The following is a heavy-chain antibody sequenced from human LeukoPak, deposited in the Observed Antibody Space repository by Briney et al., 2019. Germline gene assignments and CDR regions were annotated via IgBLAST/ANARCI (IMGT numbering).Heavy chain of an antibody. CDR1: GGSFSGYY. J-gene: IGHJ5*02. CDR3: ARERMADWSSGNWFDP. D-gene: IGHD3-9*01. V-gene: IGHV4-34*01. Sequence: SETLSLTCAVYGGSFSGYYWSWIRQPPGKGLEWIGEINHSGSTDYNPSLKSRVTISVDTSKNQFSLKLSSVTAADTAVYYCARERMADWSSGNWFDPWGQGTLVTVSS. CDR2: INHSGST.